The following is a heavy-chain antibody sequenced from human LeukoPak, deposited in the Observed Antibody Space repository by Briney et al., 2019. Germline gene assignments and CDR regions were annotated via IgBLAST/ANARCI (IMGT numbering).Heavy chain of an antibody. CDR2: ISGSGGRT. Sequence: PGGSLRLSCVASGFTFSSYAMNWVRQAPGKGLEWVSAISGSGGRTDYADSVKGRFTISRDNSKNMLYLQMNSLRAEDTAVYYCAKVNGNYYYYAMDVWGQGTTVTVSS. CDR3: AKVNGNYYYYAMDV. J-gene: IGHJ6*02. V-gene: IGHV3-23*01. D-gene: IGHD2-8*01. CDR1: GFTFSSYA.